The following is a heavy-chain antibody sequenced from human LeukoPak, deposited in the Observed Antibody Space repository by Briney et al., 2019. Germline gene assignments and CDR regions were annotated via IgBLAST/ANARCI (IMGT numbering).Heavy chain of an antibody. J-gene: IGHJ5*02. CDR3: ARDKRIVVVPAAIVRWFDP. D-gene: IGHD2-2*02. CDR1: GGSIGSFY. V-gene: IGHV4-59*08. CDR2: IDNTGSA. Sequence: SSETLSLTCTVSGGSIGSFYWYWIRQPPGKGLEWIGYIDNTGSASYNPSLKSRVIMSVDTSKNQFSLKLSSVTAADTAVYYCARDKRIVVVPAAIVRWFDPWGQGTLVTVSS.